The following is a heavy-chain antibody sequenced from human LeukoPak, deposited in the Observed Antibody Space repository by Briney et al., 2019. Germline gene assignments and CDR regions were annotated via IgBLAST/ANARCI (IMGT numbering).Heavy chain of an antibody. V-gene: IGHV5-51*01. D-gene: IGHD1-26*01. CDR2: IYPGDSDT. CDR1: GYSFTSYW. J-gene: IGHJ3*02. CDR3: ARGGVGAKGPYDAFDI. Sequence: GESLKISCKGSGYSFTSYWIGWVRQMPGKGLEWMGIIYPGDSDTRYSPSFQGQVTISADKSISTAYLQWSSLKASDTAMYYCARGGVGAKGPYDAFDIWGQGTMVTVSS.